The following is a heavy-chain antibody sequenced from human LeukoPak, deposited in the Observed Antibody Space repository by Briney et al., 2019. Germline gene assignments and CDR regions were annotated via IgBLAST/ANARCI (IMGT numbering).Heavy chain of an antibody. V-gene: IGHV2-70*11. D-gene: IGHD3-10*01. CDR1: GFSLSTSGMC. Sequence: SGPTLVNPTQTLTLTCTFSGFSLSTSGMCVSWIRQPPGKAPEWLARIDWDDDKYYSTSLKTRLTISKDTSKNQVVLTMTNMDPVDTATYYCARITLGSGSYDYWGQGTLVTVSS. CDR2: IDWDDDK. CDR3: ARITLGSGSYDY. J-gene: IGHJ4*02.